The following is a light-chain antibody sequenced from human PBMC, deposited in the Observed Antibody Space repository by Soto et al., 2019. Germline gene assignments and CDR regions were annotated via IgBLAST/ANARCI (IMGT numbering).Light chain of an antibody. Sequence: EIVLTQSPDILYLSPGERATLSCRANQSVSSNYLVWFQQKPGQAPRLVIYDASTRATGIPDRFSGSGSGTDLTLTISGLEPEDFAVYYCYQFGKAPLTFGGGTKVEIK. J-gene: IGKJ4*01. CDR2: DAS. CDR3: YQFGKAPLT. CDR1: QSVSSNY. V-gene: IGKV3-20*01.